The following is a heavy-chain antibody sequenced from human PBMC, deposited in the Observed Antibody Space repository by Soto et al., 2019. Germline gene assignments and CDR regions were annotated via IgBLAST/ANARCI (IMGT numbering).Heavy chain of an antibody. CDR3: ARDVRVGANMDASDI. D-gene: IGHD1-26*01. CDR1: GYSFTSFG. J-gene: IGHJ3*02. V-gene: IGHV1-18*01. Sequence: QAQLVQSGGEVKKPGASVKVSCKASGYSFTSFGISWVRRAPGQGPEWMAWISTYNGKTNYAQKFQGRVTLSTDTSTSTASMELRSLTSDDTAVYYCARDVRVGANMDASDIWGQGTMVTVSS. CDR2: ISTYNGKT.